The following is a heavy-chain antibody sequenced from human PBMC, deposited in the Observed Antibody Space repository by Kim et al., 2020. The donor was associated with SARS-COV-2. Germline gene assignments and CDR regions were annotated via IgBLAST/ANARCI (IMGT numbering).Heavy chain of an antibody. CDR1: GYTFTSYA. CDR3: ARDPLWFGEFPGWYFDL. Sequence: ASVKVSCKASGYTFTSYAMNWVRQAPGQGLEWMGWINTNTGNPTYAQGFTGRFVFSLDTSVSTAYLQISSLKAEDTAVYYCARDPLWFGEFPGWYFDLWGRGTLVTVSS. J-gene: IGHJ2*01. V-gene: IGHV7-4-1*02. D-gene: IGHD3-10*01. CDR2: INTNTGNP.